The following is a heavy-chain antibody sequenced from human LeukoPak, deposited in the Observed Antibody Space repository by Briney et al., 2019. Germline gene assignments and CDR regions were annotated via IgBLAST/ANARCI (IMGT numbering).Heavy chain of an antibody. D-gene: IGHD2-15*01. Sequence: SVKVSCKASGGTFSSYAISWVRQAPGQGLEWMGGIIPIFGTANYAQKLQGRVTMTTDTSTSTAYMELRSLRSDDTAVYYCARLHRFNWFDPWGQGTLVTVSS. CDR2: IIPIFGTA. CDR1: GGTFSSYA. J-gene: IGHJ5*02. CDR3: ARLHRFNWFDP. V-gene: IGHV1-69*05.